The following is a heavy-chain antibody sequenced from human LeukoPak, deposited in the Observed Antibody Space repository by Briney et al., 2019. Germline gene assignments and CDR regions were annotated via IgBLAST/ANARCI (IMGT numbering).Heavy chain of an antibody. J-gene: IGHJ4*02. CDR3: AKASDTVTTGVFDY. CDR2: ISWNSGSI. D-gene: IGHD4-17*01. V-gene: IGHV3-9*01. Sequence: GGSLRLSCAASGFTFSSYGMHWVRQAPGKGLEWVSGISWNSGSIGYADSVKGRFTISRDNAKNSLYLQMNSLRAEDTALYYCAKASDTVTTGVFDYWGQGTLVTVSS. CDR1: GFTFSSYG.